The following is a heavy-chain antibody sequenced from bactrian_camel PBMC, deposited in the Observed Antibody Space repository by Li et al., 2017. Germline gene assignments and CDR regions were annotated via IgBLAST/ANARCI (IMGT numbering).Heavy chain of an antibody. V-gene: IGHV3-3*01. CDR2: RCIFGGST. CDR1: GSTASSNC. J-gene: IGHJ4*01. D-gene: IGHD6*01. Sequence: HVQLVESGGGSVQAGGSLRLSCAASGSTASSNCMGYFRQAPGKEREGVAYRCIFGGSTYYADSVKGRFTISRDNAKNTVDLQMNSLKVEDTAMYYCAAGSRWFEHAYWDQGTQVTVS. CDR3: AAGSRWFEHAY.